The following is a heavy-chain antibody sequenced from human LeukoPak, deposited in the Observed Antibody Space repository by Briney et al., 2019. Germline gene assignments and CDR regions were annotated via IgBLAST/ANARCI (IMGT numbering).Heavy chain of an antibody. CDR1: GGSISSYY. CDR2: IYYSGST. Sequence: PSETLSLTCTVSGGSISSYYWSWIRQPPGKGLEWIGYIYYSGSTNYNPSLKSRVTISVDTSKNQFSLKLSSVTAADTAVYYCARDGYSSSPAPDYWGQGTLVTVSS. D-gene: IGHD6-6*01. CDR3: ARDGYSSSPAPDY. J-gene: IGHJ4*02. V-gene: IGHV4-59*01.